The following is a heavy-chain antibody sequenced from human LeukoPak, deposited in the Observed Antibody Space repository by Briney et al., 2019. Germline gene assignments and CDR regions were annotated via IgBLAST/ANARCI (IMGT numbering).Heavy chain of an antibody. J-gene: IGHJ4*02. CDR1: GGSISSYY. CDR2: IYTGGST. D-gene: IGHD3-10*01. V-gene: IGHV4-4*07. Sequence: SETLSFNCTVSGGSISSYYWSWIRPPAGKGLEWIGRIYTGGSTNYNPSLKSRVTMSVDTSKNQFSLKLSSVTAADTAVYYCARALFYYSSGTYYPPSYYVDSWGQGTLVTVSS. CDR3: ARALFYYSSGTYYPPSYYVDS.